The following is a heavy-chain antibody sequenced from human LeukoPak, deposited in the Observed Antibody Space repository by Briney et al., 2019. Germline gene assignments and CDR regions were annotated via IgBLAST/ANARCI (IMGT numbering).Heavy chain of an antibody. Sequence: ASVKVSCKASGYTFTSYGISWVRQAPGQGLEWMGWISAYNGNTNYAQKLQGRVTMTTDTSTSTAYMELRSLRSDDTAVYYCARDEYCSSTSCYSTRYFDYWGQGTLVTVSS. J-gene: IGHJ4*02. V-gene: IGHV1-18*01. D-gene: IGHD2-2*01. CDR2: ISAYNGNT. CDR3: ARDEYCSSTSCYSTRYFDY. CDR1: GYTFTSYG.